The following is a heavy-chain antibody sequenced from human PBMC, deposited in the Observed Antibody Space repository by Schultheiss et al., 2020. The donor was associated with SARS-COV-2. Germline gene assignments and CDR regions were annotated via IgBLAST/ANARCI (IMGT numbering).Heavy chain of an antibody. CDR1: GYTFTSYG. Sequence: ASVKVSCKASGYTFTSYGISWVRQAPGQGLEWMGWISAYNGNTNYAQKLQGRVTMTTDTSTSTAYMELRSLRSDDTAVYYCAREWCMLSLVFCDYYYGMDVWGQGTTVTVSS. D-gene: IGHD2-8*01. V-gene: IGHV1-18*01. CDR2: ISAYNGNT. CDR3: AREWCMLSLVFCDYYYGMDV. J-gene: IGHJ6*02.